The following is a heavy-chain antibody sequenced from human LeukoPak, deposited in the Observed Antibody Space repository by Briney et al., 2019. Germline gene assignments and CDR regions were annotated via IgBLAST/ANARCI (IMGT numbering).Heavy chain of an antibody. CDR3: ARGYSSSWTEYFQY. D-gene: IGHD6-13*01. V-gene: IGHV1-18*01. Sequence: GASVKVSCKASGGTFSSYAISWVRQAPGQGLEWMGWISAYNGNTNYAQKLQGRVTVTTDTSTSTAYMELRSLRSDDTAVYYCARGYSSSWTEYFQYWGQGTLVTVSS. CDR1: GGTFSSYA. J-gene: IGHJ1*01. CDR2: ISAYNGNT.